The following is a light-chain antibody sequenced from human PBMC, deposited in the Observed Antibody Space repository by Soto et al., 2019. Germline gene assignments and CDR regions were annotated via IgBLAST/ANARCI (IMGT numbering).Light chain of an antibody. V-gene: IGKV3-11*01. CDR2: DAS. J-gene: IGKJ5*01. Sequence: EIVLTQSPATLFFSTCDTDTPACSASQSVRTSLAWYQRKPGQAPRLVIYDASLRANGVPARFGGSGSGTDFTLTINSLEPEDFAVYYCQQSNVWPPINCGKGTRLAI. CDR3: QQSNVWPPIN. CDR1: QSVRTS.